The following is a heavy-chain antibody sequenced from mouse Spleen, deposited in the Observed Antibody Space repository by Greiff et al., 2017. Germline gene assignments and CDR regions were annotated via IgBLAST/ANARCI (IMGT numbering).Heavy chain of an antibody. V-gene: IGHV5-16*01. CDR3: AREGLGQYFDY. CDR1: GFTFSDYY. D-gene: IGHD4-1*01. J-gene: IGHJ2*01. Sequence: EVHLVESEGGLVQPGSSMKLSCTASGFTFSDYYMAWVRQVPEKGLEWVANINYDGSSTYYLDSLKSRFIISRDNAKNILYLQMSSLKSEDTATYYCAREGLGQYFDYWGQGTTLTVSS. CDR2: INYDGSST.